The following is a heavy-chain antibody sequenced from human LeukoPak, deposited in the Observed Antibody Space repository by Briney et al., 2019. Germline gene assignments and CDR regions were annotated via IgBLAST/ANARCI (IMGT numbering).Heavy chain of an antibody. CDR2: ISGSGGST. D-gene: IGHD3-22*01. CDR3: AKLKGYYDSSGYWDY. CDR1: GFTFSNYA. J-gene: IGHJ4*02. Sequence: GGSLRLSCAASGFTFSNYAMSWVRQAPGKGLEWVSAISGSGGSTYYADSVKGRFTISRDNSKNTLYLQMNSLRAEDTALYYCAKLKGYYDSSGYWDYWGQGTLVTVSS. V-gene: IGHV3-23*01.